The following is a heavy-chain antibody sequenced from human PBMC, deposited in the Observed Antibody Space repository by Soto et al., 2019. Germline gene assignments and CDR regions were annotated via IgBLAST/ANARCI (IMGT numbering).Heavy chain of an antibody. D-gene: IGHD4-17*01. J-gene: IGHJ4*02. V-gene: IGHV4-34*01. CDR2: INHSGST. CDR3: VRHYGDYPYFDY. CDR1: GGSFSGFY. Sequence: PSETLSLTCAVYGGSFSGFYWSRMRQPPGKGLEWIGEINHSGSTNYNPSLKSRVTISVDTSKNQFSLKLSSVTAADTAVYYCVRHYGDYPYFDYWGQGTLVTVSS.